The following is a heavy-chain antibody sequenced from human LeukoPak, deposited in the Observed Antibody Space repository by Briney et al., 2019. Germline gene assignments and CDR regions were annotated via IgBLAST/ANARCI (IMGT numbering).Heavy chain of an antibody. J-gene: IGHJ4*02. Sequence: GGSLRLSCAASGFTFRRSAMTWVRQVPGKGLEWVSSIFPSGGEIHYADSVRGRFTISRDNSKSTLSLQMNSLRAEDTAIYYCATYRQVLLPFESWGQGTLVTVSS. V-gene: IGHV3-23*01. CDR1: GFTFRRSA. CDR3: ATYRQVLLPFES. D-gene: IGHD2-8*02. CDR2: IFPSGGEI.